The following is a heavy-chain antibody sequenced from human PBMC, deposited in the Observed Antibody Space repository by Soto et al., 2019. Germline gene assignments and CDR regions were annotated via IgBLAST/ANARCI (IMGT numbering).Heavy chain of an antibody. CDR1: GDSITSYY. CDR2: ISYIGST. D-gene: IGHD5-12*01. Sequence: SETLSLTCTVSGDSITSYYWSWIRQPPGRGLEWIGYISYIGSTNYNPSLKSRVTISVDTSKNQFSLKLSSVTAADTAMYYCARELGGYDYFDSWGQGTLVTVSS. J-gene: IGHJ4*02. V-gene: IGHV4-59*01. CDR3: ARELGGYDYFDS.